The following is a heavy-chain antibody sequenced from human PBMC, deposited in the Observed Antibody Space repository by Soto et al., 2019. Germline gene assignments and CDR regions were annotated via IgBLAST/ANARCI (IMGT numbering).Heavy chain of an antibody. V-gene: IGHV4-31*03. Sequence: SETLSLTCTVSGGSISSGGYYWSWIRQHPGKGLEWIGYIYYSGSTYYNPSLKSRVTISVDTSKNQFSLKLSSVTAADTAVYYCARGWEYSSSWYDYWGQGTLVTVSS. D-gene: IGHD6-13*01. CDR1: GGSISSGGYY. CDR3: ARGWEYSSSWYDY. J-gene: IGHJ4*02. CDR2: IYYSGST.